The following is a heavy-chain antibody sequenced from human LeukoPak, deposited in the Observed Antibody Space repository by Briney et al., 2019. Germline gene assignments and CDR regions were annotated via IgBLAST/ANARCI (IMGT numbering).Heavy chain of an antibody. Sequence: SETLSLTCTVSGGSISSSSYYWGWIRQPPGKGLEWIGSIYYSGSTYYNPSLKSRVTISVDTSKNQFSLKLSSVTAADTAVYYCARVLTYYYDSGGQNTGVFDIWGQGTMVTVSS. D-gene: IGHD3-22*01. V-gene: IGHV4-39*07. CDR3: ARVLTYYYDSGGQNTGVFDI. CDR1: GGSISSSSYY. CDR2: IYYSGST. J-gene: IGHJ3*02.